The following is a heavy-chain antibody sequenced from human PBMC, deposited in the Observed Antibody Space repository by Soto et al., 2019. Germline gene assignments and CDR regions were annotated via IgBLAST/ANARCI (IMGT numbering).Heavy chain of an antibody. J-gene: IGHJ6*03. Sequence: GGSLRLSCAASGFTFSSYWMSWVRQAPGKGLEWVANIKQDGSEKYYVDSVKGRFTISRDNAKNSLYLQMNSLRAEDTAVYYCARAPRGYCSSTSCYGSYYYYYYMDVWGKGTTVTVSS. V-gene: IGHV3-7*01. CDR1: GFTFSSYW. CDR2: IKQDGSEK. CDR3: ARAPRGYCSSTSCYGSYYYYYYMDV. D-gene: IGHD2-2*01.